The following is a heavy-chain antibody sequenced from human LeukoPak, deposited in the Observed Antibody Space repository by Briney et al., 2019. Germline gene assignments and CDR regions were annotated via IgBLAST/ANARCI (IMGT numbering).Heavy chain of an antibody. D-gene: IGHD4-23*01. CDR1: GFTFSSYA. CDR2: ISSSSSYI. J-gene: IGHJ3*02. V-gene: IGHV3-21*01. Sequence: PGGSLRLSCAASGFTFSSYAMNWVRQAPGKGLEWVSSISSSSSYIYYADSVKGRFTISRDNAKNSLYLQMNSLRAEDTAVYYCARGSTVVPSDAFDIWGQGTTVTVSS. CDR3: ARGSTVVPSDAFDI.